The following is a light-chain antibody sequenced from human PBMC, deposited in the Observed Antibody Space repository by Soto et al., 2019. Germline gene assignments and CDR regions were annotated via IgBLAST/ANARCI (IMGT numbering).Light chain of an antibody. J-gene: IGLJ1*01. CDR1: SXDVGGYNY. CDR3: SSYASSSTS. CDR2: EVS. V-gene: IGLV2-14*03. Sequence: QSVLTQPASVSGSPGQSITISCTGTSXDVGGYNYVSWYQQHPGKAPKLMIYEVSNRPSGVSHRFSGSKSGNTASLTISGLQAEDEADYYCSSYASSSTSFGTGTKVTVL.